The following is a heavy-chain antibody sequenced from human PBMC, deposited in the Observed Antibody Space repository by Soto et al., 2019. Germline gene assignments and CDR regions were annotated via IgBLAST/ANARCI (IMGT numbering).Heavy chain of an antibody. J-gene: IGHJ6*02. V-gene: IGHV4-59*01. Sequence: QVQLQESGPGLVKPSETLSLTCTVSGGSISGYYWSWIRQPPGKGLEWIGYIHYSGSTNYHPSLKSRITISADTSQNQISLNLRSVTTADTAVYDCARDRGRTRASYYGRDVWGQGTTVIVSS. CDR3: ARDRGRTRASYYGRDV. CDR2: IHYSGST. CDR1: GGSISGYY. D-gene: IGHD3-10*01.